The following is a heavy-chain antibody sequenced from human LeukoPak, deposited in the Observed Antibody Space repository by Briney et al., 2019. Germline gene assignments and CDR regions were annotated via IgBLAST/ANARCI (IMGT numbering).Heavy chain of an antibody. D-gene: IGHD1-26*01. CDR1: GFTFRSYA. CDR3: ATMSLGT. CDR2: ISQNGDGT. V-gene: IGHV3-64*01. Sequence: GGSLRLSCAASGFTFRSYAMHWVRRAPGKGLEYVSAISQNGDGTYYANSVKGRFTISRDNSKNTVYLQTGSLRAEDTAVYYCATMSLGTWGQGTLVTVSS. J-gene: IGHJ5*02.